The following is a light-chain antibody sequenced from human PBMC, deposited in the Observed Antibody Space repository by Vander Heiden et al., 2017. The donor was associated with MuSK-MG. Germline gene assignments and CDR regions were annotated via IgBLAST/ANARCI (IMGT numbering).Light chain of an antibody. Sequence: EIVLTQSPATLSLSPGERATLSCRASQSVSSYLAWYQQKPGQAPRLLIYDASKRDAGIPGRFSGSGSGTDFTLTISSLEPEDFAVYYCQQRSNWPPITFGQGTRLEIK. CDR3: QQRSNWPPIT. J-gene: IGKJ5*01. CDR1: QSVSSY. CDR2: DAS. V-gene: IGKV3-11*01.